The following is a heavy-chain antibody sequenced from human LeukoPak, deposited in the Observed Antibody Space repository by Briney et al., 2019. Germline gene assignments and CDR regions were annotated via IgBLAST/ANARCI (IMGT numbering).Heavy chain of an antibody. D-gene: IGHD5-18*01. CDR2: IYYSGST. J-gene: IGHJ4*02. V-gene: IGHV4-59*08. CDR1: GGSISSYY. Sequence: PSETLSLTCTVSGGSISSYYWSWIRQPPGKGLEWIGYIYYSGSTNYNPSLKSRVTISVDTSKNQFSLKLSSVTAADTVVYYCATTSRNVDTAMVAFDYWGQGTLVTVSS. CDR3: ATTSRNVDTAMVAFDY.